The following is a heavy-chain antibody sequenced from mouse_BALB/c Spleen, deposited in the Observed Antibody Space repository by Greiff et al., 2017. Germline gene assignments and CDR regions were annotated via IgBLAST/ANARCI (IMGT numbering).Heavy chain of an antibody. Sequence: VQLVESGPGLVAPSQSLSITCTVSGFSLTSYDISWIRQPPGKGLEWLGVIWTGGGTNYNSAFMSRLSISKDNSKSQVFLKMNSLQTDDTAIYYCVRGYYGNYGFAYWGQGTLVTVSA. CDR1: GFSLTSYD. V-gene: IGHV2-9-2*01. CDR2: IWTGGGT. CDR3: VRGYYGNYGFAY. D-gene: IGHD2-1*01. J-gene: IGHJ3*01.